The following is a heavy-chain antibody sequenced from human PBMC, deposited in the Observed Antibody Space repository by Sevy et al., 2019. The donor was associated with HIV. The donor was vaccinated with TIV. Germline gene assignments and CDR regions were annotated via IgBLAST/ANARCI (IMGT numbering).Heavy chain of an antibody. Sequence: ASVEVSCKASGYTFTSYGISWVRQAPGQGLEWMGWISAYNGNTNYAQKLQGRVTMTTDTSTSTAYMELRSLRSDDTAVDYGASRRDTAMVTVPYYYYGMDVWGQGTTVTVSS. J-gene: IGHJ6*02. V-gene: IGHV1-18*01. CDR2: ISAYNGNT. D-gene: IGHD5-18*01. CDR1: GYTFTSYG. CDR3: ASRRDTAMVTVPYYYYGMDV.